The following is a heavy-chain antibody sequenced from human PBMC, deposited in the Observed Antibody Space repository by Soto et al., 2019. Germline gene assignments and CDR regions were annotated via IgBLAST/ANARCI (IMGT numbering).Heavy chain of an antibody. J-gene: IGHJ4*02. CDR1: GFPFSSYA. CDR2: ISGSGGST. CDR3: AKLGGWVVVITTRFDY. D-gene: IGHD3-22*01. V-gene: IGHV3-23*01. Sequence: GGSLRLSCAASGFPFSSYAMSWVRQAPGKGLEWVSAISGSGGSTYYADSVKGRFTISRDNSKNTLYLQMNSLRAEDTAVYYCAKLGGWVVVITTRFDYWGQGTLVTVSS.